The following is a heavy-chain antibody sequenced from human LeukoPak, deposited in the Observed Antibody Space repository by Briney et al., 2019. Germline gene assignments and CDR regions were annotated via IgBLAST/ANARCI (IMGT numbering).Heavy chain of an antibody. Sequence: PGGSLRLSCAASGFTFVIYSMTWVRQAPGKGLEWVSTVNPSGDSTYYADSVKGRFTISRDNSKNTVYLQMDSLRAEDTAVYYCAKDRAGTPWADWGQGTLVTVSS. CDR3: AKDRAGTPWAD. CDR2: VNPSGDST. V-gene: IGHV3-23*01. J-gene: IGHJ4*02. CDR1: GFTFVIYS. D-gene: IGHD1-1*01.